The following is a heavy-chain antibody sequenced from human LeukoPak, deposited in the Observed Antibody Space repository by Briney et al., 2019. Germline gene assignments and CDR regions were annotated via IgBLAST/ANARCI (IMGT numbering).Heavy chain of an antibody. Sequence: DSVKGRFTISRDNSKNTLYLQMNSLRVEDTAMYYCAKDVVVPAATNWFDPWGQGTLVTVSS. J-gene: IGHJ5*02. CDR3: AKDVVVPAATNWFDP. D-gene: IGHD2-2*01. V-gene: IGHV3-30*02.